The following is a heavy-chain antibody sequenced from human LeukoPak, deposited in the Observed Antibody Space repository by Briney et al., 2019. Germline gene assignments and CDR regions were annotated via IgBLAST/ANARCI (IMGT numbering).Heavy chain of an antibody. CDR2: IKQDGSAK. CDR1: GFTLSNYW. CDR3: AKDGILTGWGYFDY. V-gene: IGHV3-7*03. J-gene: IGHJ4*02. D-gene: IGHD3-9*01. Sequence: GGSLRLSCTASGFTLSNYWMSWVRQAPGKGLEWVANIKQDGSAKYYVDSVKGRFTISRDNSKNTLYLQMNSLRAEDTAVYYCAKDGILTGWGYFDYWGQGTLVTVSS.